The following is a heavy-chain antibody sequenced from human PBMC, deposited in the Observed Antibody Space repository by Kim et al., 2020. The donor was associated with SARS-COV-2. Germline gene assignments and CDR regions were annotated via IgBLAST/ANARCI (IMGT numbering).Heavy chain of an antibody. Sequence: ASVKVSCKASGYTFTSYDINWVRQATGQGLEWMGWMNPNSGNTGYAQKFQGRVTMTRNTSISTAYMELSSLRSEDTAVYYCARGRSGCSSTSCYYYFDYWGQGTLVTVSS. D-gene: IGHD2-2*01. V-gene: IGHV1-8*01. CDR2: MNPNSGNT. CDR3: ARGRSGCSSTSCYYYFDY. CDR1: GYTFTSYD. J-gene: IGHJ4*02.